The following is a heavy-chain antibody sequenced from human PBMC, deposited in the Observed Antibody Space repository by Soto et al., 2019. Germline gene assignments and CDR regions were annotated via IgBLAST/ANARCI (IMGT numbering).Heavy chain of an antibody. V-gene: IGHV4-61*08. CDR2: IYHSGST. Sequence: PSETLSLTCDVSGDTISTGGYTGAWIRQPPGKALEWIGHIYHSGSTNYNPSLKSRVIISVDTSKNQFSLKLSSVTAADTAVYYCARTPLLWGQGTLVTVSS. D-gene: IGHD1-26*01. J-gene: IGHJ4*02. CDR3: ARTPLL. CDR1: GDTISTGGYT.